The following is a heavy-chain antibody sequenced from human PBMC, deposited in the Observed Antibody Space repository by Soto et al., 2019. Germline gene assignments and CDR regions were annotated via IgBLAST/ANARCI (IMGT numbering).Heavy chain of an antibody. V-gene: IGHV4-4*02. CDR2: IYHSGST. J-gene: IGHJ6*02. CDR3: ARGGGEYYDFWSGYYNILGYYYGMDV. Sequence: SETLSLTCAVSGGSISSSNWWSWVHQPPGKGLEWIGEIYHSGSTNYNPSLKSRVTISVDKSKNQFSLKLSSVTAADTAVYYCARGGGEYYDFWSGYYNILGYYYGMDVWGQGTTVTVSS. D-gene: IGHD3-3*01. CDR1: GGSISSSNW.